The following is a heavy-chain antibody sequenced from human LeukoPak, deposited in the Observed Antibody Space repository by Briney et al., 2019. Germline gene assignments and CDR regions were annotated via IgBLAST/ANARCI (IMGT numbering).Heavy chain of an antibody. CDR3: ARTGYCSSTSCYLGAFDI. CDR2: INHSGST. D-gene: IGHD2-2*01. V-gene: IGHV4-34*01. J-gene: IGHJ3*02. CDR1: GGSFSGYY. Sequence: PSETLSLTCAVYGGSFSGYYWSWIRQPPGKGLEWIGEINHSGSTNYNPALMSRVTISVDTSKNQFSLKLSSVTAADTAVYYCARTGYCSSTSCYLGAFDIWGQGTMVTVSS.